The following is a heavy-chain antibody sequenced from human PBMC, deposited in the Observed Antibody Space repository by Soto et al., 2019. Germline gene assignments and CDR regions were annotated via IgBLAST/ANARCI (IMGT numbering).Heavy chain of an antibody. CDR3: AIVHTPIGVVILTAFDV. Sequence: PGGSLRLSCAASGFTFNTCALNWVRQAPGKGLEWVSGISGSGETAYYANSVKGRFTISRDNSKNTMYLQMNNLRAEDAAVYYCAIVHTPIGVVILTAFDVWGGGTGVPVSS. V-gene: IGHV3-23*01. CDR1: GFTFNTCA. D-gene: IGHD3-22*01. CDR2: ISGSGETA. J-gene: IGHJ3*01.